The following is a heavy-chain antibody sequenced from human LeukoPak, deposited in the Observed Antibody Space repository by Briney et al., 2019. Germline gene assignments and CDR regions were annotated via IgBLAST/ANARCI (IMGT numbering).Heavy chain of an antibody. D-gene: IGHD6-19*01. Sequence: LAGGSLRLSCAGSGFIFNNYAMHWVRQPPGKGLEWVSGISWNSGTIDYADSVRGRFTISRDNAKNSLYLQMDSLRVDDTAFYYCAKDNRRHYTSGPNPDTLHWGQGALVTVSS. V-gene: IGHV3-9*01. CDR1: GFIFNNYA. J-gene: IGHJ4*02. CDR3: AKDNRRHYTSGPNPDTLH. CDR2: ISWNSGTI.